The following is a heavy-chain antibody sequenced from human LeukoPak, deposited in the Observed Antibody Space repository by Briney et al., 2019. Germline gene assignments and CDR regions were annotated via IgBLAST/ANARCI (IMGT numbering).Heavy chain of an antibody. CDR1: GFTVSSNY. CDR2: IHSDGST. V-gene: IGHV3-66*01. D-gene: IGHD3-10*01. Sequence: GGSLRLSCAASGFTVSSNYMSWVRQAPGKGLEWVSVIHSDGSTYYADSVKGRFTISRDNSKNTLYLQMNSLRAEDTAVYYCARDQVTMVRGVIYYYGMDVWGQGTTVTVSS. CDR3: ARDQVTMVRGVIYYYGMDV. J-gene: IGHJ6*02.